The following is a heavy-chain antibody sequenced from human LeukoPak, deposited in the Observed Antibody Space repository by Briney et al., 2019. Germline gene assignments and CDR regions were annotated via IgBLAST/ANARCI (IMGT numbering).Heavy chain of an antibody. CDR2: ISYDGSNK. CDR1: GFTFSSYA. J-gene: IGHJ4*02. V-gene: IGHV3-30*04. D-gene: IGHD4-11*01. CDR3: ARGYDYSNYCPGY. Sequence: GGSLRLSCAASGFTFSSYAMHWVRQAPGKGLEWVAVISYDGSNKYYADSVKGRFTISRDNSKNTLYLQMNSLRAEDTAVYYCARGYDYSNYCPGYWGQGTLVTVSS.